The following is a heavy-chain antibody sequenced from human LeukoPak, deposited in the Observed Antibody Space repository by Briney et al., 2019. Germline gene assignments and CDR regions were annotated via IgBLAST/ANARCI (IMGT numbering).Heavy chain of an antibody. Sequence: GGSLRLSCAASGFTFSSYGMHWVRQAPGKGLEWVAVISYDGSNKYYADSVKGRFTISRDNSKNTLYLQMNSLRAEDTAVYYCAKLMRQWLENDDYWGQGTLVTVSS. D-gene: IGHD6-19*01. CDR1: GFTFSSYG. CDR2: ISYDGSNK. J-gene: IGHJ4*02. V-gene: IGHV3-30*18. CDR3: AKLMRQWLENDDY.